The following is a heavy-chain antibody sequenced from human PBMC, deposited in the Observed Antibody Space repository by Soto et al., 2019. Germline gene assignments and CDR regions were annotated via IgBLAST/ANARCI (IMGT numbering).Heavy chain of an antibody. D-gene: IGHD3-16*02. J-gene: IGHJ4*02. CDR2: ISYDGSNK. Sequence: WGSLRLSCAASGFTFISYGMHFFRHAPGKGLEWVAVISYDGSNKYYADSVKGRFTISRDNSKNTLYLQMNSLRAEDTAVYYCAKETFGGVIAPVFDYWGQGTLVTVSS. V-gene: IGHV3-30*18. CDR3: AKETFGGVIAPVFDY. CDR1: GFTFISYG.